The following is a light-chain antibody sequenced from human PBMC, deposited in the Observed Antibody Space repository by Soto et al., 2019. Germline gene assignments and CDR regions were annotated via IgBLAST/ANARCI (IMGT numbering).Light chain of an antibody. Sequence: SVLTQPPSVSGAPGRRVTISCTGSSSNIGAGYDVHWYQLLPGTAPKLLIYGNTNRPSGVPDRFSGSKSGTSASLAITGLQAEDEADYYCQSYDSSLSGYVFGPGTKV. CDR1: SSNIGAGYD. CDR3: QSYDSSLSGYV. CDR2: GNT. J-gene: IGLJ1*01. V-gene: IGLV1-40*01.